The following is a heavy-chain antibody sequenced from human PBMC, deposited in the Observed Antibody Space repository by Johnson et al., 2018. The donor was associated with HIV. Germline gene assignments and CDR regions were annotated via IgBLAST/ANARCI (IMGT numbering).Heavy chain of an antibody. CDR1: GFTFDDYA. J-gene: IGHJ3*02. Sequence: ELQLVESGGGLVQPGRYLRLSCAASGFTFDDYAMHWVRQAPGKGLEWVSGISWNSGSIGYADSVKGRFTISRDNAKNSLYLQMNSLRAEDTALYYCAKDIRGITMIPHAFDIWGQGTMVTVSS. CDR3: AKDIRGITMIPHAFDI. CDR2: ISWNSGSI. V-gene: IGHV3-9*01. D-gene: IGHD3-22*01.